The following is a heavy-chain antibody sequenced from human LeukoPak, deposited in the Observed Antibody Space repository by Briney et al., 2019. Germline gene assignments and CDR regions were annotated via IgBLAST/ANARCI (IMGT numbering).Heavy chain of an antibody. J-gene: IGHJ6*03. CDR1: GGTFSSYA. V-gene: IGHV1-69*13. CDR2: IIPIFGTA. Sequence: GASVKVSCKASGGTFSSYAISWVRQAPGQGLEWMGGIIPIFGTANYAQKFQGRVTITADESTSTAYMELSSLRSEDTAVYYCARGGYCSSTSCRRSYYYYYYMDVWGKGTTVTVSS. D-gene: IGHD2-2*01. CDR3: ARGGYCSSTSCRRSYYYYYYMDV.